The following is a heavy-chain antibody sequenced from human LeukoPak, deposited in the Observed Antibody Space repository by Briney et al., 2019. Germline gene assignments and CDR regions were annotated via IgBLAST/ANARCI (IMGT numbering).Heavy chain of an antibody. J-gene: IGHJ4*02. V-gene: IGHV3-30*02. CDR1: GFTFSSYA. CDR3: AKAPGSYRQFDY. D-gene: IGHD3-16*02. Sequence: GGSLRLSCAASGFTFSSYAMHWVRQAPGKGLEWVAFIRYDGSNKYFADSVKGRFTISRDNSKNTLYLQMSSLRAEDTAVYYCAKAPGSYRQFDYRGQGTLVTVSS. CDR2: IRYDGSNK.